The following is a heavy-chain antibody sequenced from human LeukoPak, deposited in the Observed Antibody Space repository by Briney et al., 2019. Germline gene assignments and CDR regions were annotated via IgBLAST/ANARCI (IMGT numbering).Heavy chain of an antibody. J-gene: IGHJ4*02. CDR3: AKQLGYCSDGSCYFPY. D-gene: IGHD2-15*01. CDR2: ISDNGGYT. V-gene: IGHV3-23*01. Sequence: PGGSLRLSCAASGFSFGRNAMSWVRQAPGKGLEWVSAISDNGGYTYYADSVQGRFTISRDNSKSTLCLQMNSLRAEDAAVYYCAKQLGYCSDGSCYFPYWGQGTLVTVSS. CDR1: GFSFGRNA.